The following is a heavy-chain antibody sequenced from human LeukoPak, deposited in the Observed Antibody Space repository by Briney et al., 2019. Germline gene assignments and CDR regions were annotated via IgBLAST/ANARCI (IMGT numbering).Heavy chain of an antibody. CDR2: ISSSSSTI. CDR3: ARDRSTVVTHVFDY. Sequence: GGSLRLSCAASGFPFSSYSMNWVRQAPGKGLEWVSYISSSSSTIYYADSVKGRFTISRDNAKNSLYLQMNSLRAEDTAVYYCARDRSTVVTHVFDYWGQGTLVTVSS. V-gene: IGHV3-48*01. J-gene: IGHJ4*02. CDR1: GFPFSSYS. D-gene: IGHD4-23*01.